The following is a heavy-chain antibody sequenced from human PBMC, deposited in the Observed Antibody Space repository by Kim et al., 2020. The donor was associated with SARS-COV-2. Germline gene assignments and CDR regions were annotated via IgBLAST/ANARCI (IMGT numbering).Heavy chain of an antibody. J-gene: IGHJ6*02. Sequence: ASVKVSCKASGYTFTSYYMHWVRQAPGQGLEWMGIINPSGGSTSYAQKFQGRVTMTMDTSTSTVYMELSSLRSEDTAVYYCARDGFLSGQGKYCSSTSCYSDPTSSYYYGMDVWGQGTTVTVSS. CDR2: INPSGGST. V-gene: IGHV1-46*01. D-gene: IGHD2-2*02. CDR3: ARDGFLSGQGKYCSSTSCYSDPTSSYYYGMDV. CDR1: GYTFTSYY.